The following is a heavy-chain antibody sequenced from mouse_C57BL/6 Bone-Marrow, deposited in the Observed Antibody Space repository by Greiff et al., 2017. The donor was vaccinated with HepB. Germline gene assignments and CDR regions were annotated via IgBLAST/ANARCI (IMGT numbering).Heavy chain of an antibody. Sequence: EVQLQQSGTVLARPGASVKMSCKTSGYTFTSYWMHWVKQRPGQGLEWIGAIYPGNSDTSYNQKFKGKAKLTAVTSASTAYLELSSLTNEDSAVYYCSIYDGYYVGFACWGQGALVTVSA. CDR1: GYTFTSYW. V-gene: IGHV1-5*01. CDR3: SIYDGYYVGFAC. J-gene: IGHJ3*01. D-gene: IGHD2-3*01. CDR2: IYPGNSDT.